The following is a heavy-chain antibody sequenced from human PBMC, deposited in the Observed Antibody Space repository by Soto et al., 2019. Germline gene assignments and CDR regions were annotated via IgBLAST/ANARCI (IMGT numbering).Heavy chain of an antibody. CDR2: IYYSGST. D-gene: IGHD6-13*01. V-gene: IGHV4-59*01. CDR1: GGSISSYY. J-gene: IGHJ4*02. Sequence: SETLSLTCTVSGGSISSYYWSWIRQPPGKGLEWIGYIYYSGSTNYNPSLKSRVTISVDTSKNQFSLKLSSVTAADTAVYYCARVVRYSSSWYYFDYWGQGTLVTVSS. CDR3: ARVVRYSSSWYYFDY.